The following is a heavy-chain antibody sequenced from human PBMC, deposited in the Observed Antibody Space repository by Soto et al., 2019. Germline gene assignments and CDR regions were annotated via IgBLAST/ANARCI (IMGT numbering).Heavy chain of an antibody. CDR2: IYYSGST. CDR3: ARDGCKYYNWFDP. CDR1: GDSVSSGSYY. V-gene: IGHV4-61*01. J-gene: IGHJ5*02. Sequence: QVQLQESGPGLVKPSETLSLTCTVSGDSVSSGSYYWSWIRQPPGKGLEWIGYIYYSGSTYYNPSLKSRVTMSVDTSNNQFSLRLSSVTAADTALYYCARDGCKYYNWFDPWGQGTLVTVSS.